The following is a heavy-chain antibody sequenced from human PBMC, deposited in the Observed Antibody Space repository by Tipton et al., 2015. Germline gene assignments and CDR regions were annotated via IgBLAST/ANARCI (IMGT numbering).Heavy chain of an antibody. J-gene: IGHJ6*02. CDR1: GGSISSYY. Sequence: LRLSCTVSGGSISSYYWSWVRQSPGRGLEWIGYIYYSGSTNYNPSLKSRVTISVDTSKNQFSLKLSSVTAADTAVYYCARDFADYSSGWSFGYYYGMDVWGQGTTVTVSS. CDR3: ARDFADYSSGWSFGYYYGMDV. D-gene: IGHD6-19*01. CDR2: IYYSGST. V-gene: IGHV4-59*01.